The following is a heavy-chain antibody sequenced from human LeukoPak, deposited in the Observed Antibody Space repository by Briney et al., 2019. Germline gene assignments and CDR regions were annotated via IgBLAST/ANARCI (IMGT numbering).Heavy chain of an antibody. CDR1: GYTFTGYY. CDR2: INPNSGGT. CDR3: ARDVSDYYDSSGYYNWFDP. V-gene: IGHV1-2*02. Sequence: GASVKVSCKASGYTFTGYYMHWVRQAPGQGLEWMGWINPNSGGTNYAQKLQGRVTMTRDTSISTAYMELSRLRSDDTAVYYCARDVSDYYDSSGYYNWFDPWGQGTLVTVSS. J-gene: IGHJ5*02. D-gene: IGHD3-22*01.